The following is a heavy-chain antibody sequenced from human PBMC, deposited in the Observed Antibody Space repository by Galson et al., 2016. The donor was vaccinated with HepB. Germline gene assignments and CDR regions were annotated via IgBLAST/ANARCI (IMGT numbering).Heavy chain of an antibody. J-gene: IGHJ1*01. V-gene: IGHV4-34*01. CDR1: GGTFNNYF. Sequence: SETLSLTCLVRGGTFNNYFWTWIRQTPGKGLEWIGEINDSGVTKYNPSLRSRVTLSKDTSKNQFSLNLTSLTVADAAMYYCARAPYSSRLYKYLQYWGQGTLVTVSS. D-gene: IGHD4-11*01. CDR2: INDSGVT. CDR3: ARAPYSSRLYKYLQY.